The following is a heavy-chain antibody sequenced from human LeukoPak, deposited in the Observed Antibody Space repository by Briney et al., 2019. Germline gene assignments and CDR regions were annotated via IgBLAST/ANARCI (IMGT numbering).Heavy chain of an antibody. J-gene: IGHJ6*03. CDR3: ARGPRSGTNYYYYYMDV. D-gene: IGHD3-10*01. V-gene: IGHV1-2*02. Sequence: ASVKVSCKASGYTFTGYYMHWVRQAPGQGLEWMGWINPNSGGTNYAQKFQGRVTMTRDTSTSTVYMELSSLRSEDTAVYYCARGPRSGTNYYYYYMDVWGKGTTVTISS. CDR2: INPNSGGT. CDR1: GYTFTGYY.